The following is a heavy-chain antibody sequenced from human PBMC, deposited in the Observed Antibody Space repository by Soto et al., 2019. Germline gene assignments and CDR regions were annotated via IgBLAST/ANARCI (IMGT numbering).Heavy chain of an antibody. CDR1: GFTFSNAW. J-gene: IGHJ6*02. Sequence: GGSLRLSCAASGFTFSNAWMSWVRQAPGKGLEWVGRIKSKTDGGTTDYAAPVKGRFTISRDDSKNTLYLQMNSLKTEDTAVYYCTTGYSSGWPYYYYYGMDVWGQGTTVTVS. V-gene: IGHV3-15*01. CDR3: TTGYSSGWPYYYYYGMDV. D-gene: IGHD6-19*01. CDR2: IKSKTDGGTT.